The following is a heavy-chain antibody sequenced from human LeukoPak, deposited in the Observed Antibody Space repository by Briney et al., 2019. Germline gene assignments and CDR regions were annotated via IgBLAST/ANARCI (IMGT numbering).Heavy chain of an antibody. D-gene: IGHD1-20*01. J-gene: IGHJ4*02. Sequence: GGSLRLSCAASGFTFSSSAMNWVRQAPGKWLEWVSAISGSGGSTYDADSVKGRFTISRDNSKNTLYLQMNSLRAEDTAVYYCTKSITGTRYYFDYWGQGTLVTVSS. CDR1: GFTFSSSA. CDR3: TKSITGTRYYFDY. CDR2: ISGSGGST. V-gene: IGHV3-23*01.